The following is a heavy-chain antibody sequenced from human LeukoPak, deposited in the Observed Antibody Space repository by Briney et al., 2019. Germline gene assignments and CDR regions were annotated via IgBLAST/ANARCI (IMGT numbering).Heavy chain of an antibody. CDR2: ISGYNGNT. CDR1: GYTFTSYG. V-gene: IGHV1-18*01. D-gene: IGHD3-10*01. Sequence: GASVKVSCKASGYTFTSYGFSWVRQAPGQGLEWMGWISGYNGNTNYAQKVQGRVTMTTNTSTSTAYMELSGLRSEDTAVYYCARVHGSGSYMDYFYYMDVWGKGTTVTVSS. CDR3: ARVHGSGSYMDYFYYMDV. J-gene: IGHJ6*03.